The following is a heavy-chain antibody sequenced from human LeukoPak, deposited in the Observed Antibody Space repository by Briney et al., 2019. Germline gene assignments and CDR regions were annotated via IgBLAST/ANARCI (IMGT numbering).Heavy chain of an antibody. D-gene: IGHD3-9*01. CDR3: ARADYDILTGYYLDY. CDR1: GGSISSGRYY. Sequence: SETLSLTCTVSGGSISSGRYYWNWIRQHPGKGLEWIGFIYYSGSTNYNPSLKSRVIISLDTSKNQFSLKLSSVTAADTAVHYCARADYDILTGYYLDYWGQGTLVTVSS. J-gene: IGHJ4*02. V-gene: IGHV4-31*03. CDR2: IYYSGST.